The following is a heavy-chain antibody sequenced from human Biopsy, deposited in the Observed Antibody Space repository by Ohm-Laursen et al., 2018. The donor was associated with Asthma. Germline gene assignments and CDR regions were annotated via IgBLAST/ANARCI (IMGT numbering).Heavy chain of an antibody. Sequence: GTLSLTCTVSGGSITSSSYYWGWIRQPPGKGMEWIGSMYHSGSPYYHPSLKSRATISVDPSKNRLSLKMSSVTAADTAVYFCVRHQYSSSWSTFDYWGQGALVTVSS. D-gene: IGHD3-22*01. CDR1: GGSITSSSYY. J-gene: IGHJ4*02. CDR2: MYHSGSP. V-gene: IGHV4-39*01. CDR3: VRHQYSSSWSTFDY.